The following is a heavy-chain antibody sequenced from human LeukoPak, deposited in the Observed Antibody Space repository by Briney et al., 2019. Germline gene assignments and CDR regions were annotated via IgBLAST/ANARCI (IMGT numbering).Heavy chain of an antibody. V-gene: IGHV4-31*03. CDR3: ARDAPGGEQQLVRWFDP. J-gene: IGHJ5*02. D-gene: IGHD6-13*01. Sequence: SQTLSLTCTVSGVSISSGGYYWSWIRQHPGKGLEWIGYIYYSGSTYYNPSLKSRVTISVDTSKNQFSLKLSSVTAADTAVYYCARDAPGGEQQLVRWFDPWGQGTLVTVSS. CDR2: IYYSGST. CDR1: GVSISSGGYY.